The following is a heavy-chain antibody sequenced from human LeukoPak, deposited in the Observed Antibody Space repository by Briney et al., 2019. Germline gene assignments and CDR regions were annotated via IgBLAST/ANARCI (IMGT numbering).Heavy chain of an antibody. D-gene: IGHD2-21*01. CDR2: IGAGGTFT. J-gene: IGHJ4*02. V-gene: IGHV3-23*01. Sequence: GGSLRLSCTASGFTFSSYAMNWVRQAPGKGLEWVSGIGAGGTFTYYADSVKGRFTISRDNSKNTLYLQMNSLRAADTAVYYCAKDLYLPHFDYWGQGTLVTVSS. CDR3: AKDLYLPHFDY. CDR1: GFTFSSYA.